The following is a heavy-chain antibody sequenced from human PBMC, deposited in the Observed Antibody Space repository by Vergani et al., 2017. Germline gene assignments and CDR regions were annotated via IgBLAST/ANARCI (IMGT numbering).Heavy chain of an antibody. V-gene: IGHV3-21*04. D-gene: IGHD6-19*01. J-gene: IGHJ3*02. CDR2: IGSSGPYI. CDR1: GFTFSDFS. CDR3: AKVGRSEVAGTFGAFDI. Sequence: EVQLVESGGGLVKPGGSLRLSCAASGFTFSDFSMSWVRKAPGKGLEWVAFIGSSGPYINYADSVKGRFTISRDISKNTLFLHMNSLRPEDTAVYYCAKVGRSEVAGTFGAFDIWGQGTMVTVSS.